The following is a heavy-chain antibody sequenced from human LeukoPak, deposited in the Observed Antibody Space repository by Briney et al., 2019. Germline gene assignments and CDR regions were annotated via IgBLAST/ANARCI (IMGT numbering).Heavy chain of an antibody. CDR2: ISYDGRNK. CDR3: ARGGLNYADASDI. V-gene: IGHV3-30*03. D-gene: IGHD4-11*01. CDR1: GFPFSNHG. J-gene: IGHJ3*02. Sequence: PGRSLRLSCAASGFPFSNHGMHWVRQAPGKGLEWVAVISYDGRNKYYADSVKGRFTISRDNAENSLYLQMNSLRGEDTAVCYCARGGLNYADASDIWGQGTMVTVSS.